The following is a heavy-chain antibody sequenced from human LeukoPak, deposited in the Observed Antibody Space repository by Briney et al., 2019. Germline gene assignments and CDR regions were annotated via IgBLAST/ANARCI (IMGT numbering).Heavy chain of an antibody. J-gene: IGHJ4*02. V-gene: IGHV3-7*03. CDR1: GFTFSSYA. CDR2: IRQDGSEK. D-gene: IGHD1-26*01. Sequence: GGSLRLSCAASGFTFSSYAMSWVRQAPGKGLEWVANIRQDGSEKFYVDSVKGRFTISRDNDKSSLYLQMNSLRGEDTAVNWGARVEGSWELRLWGQATLITVS. CDR3: ARVEGSWELRL.